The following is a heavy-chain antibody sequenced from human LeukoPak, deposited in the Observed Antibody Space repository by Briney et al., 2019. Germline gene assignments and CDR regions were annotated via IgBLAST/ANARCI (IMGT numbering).Heavy chain of an antibody. J-gene: IGHJ4*02. Sequence: GGSLRLSCAASGFTFSRYGMHWVRRAPGKGLEWVAFVRYDGSNKYYADSVKGRFTVSRDNSKNTLYLETNCLRTEDTAVYYCAKDRTSDNSDDDYWGQGTLVTVSS. CDR2: VRYDGSNK. V-gene: IGHV3-30*02. CDR3: AKDRTSDNSDDDY. D-gene: IGHD3-22*01. CDR1: GFTFSRYG.